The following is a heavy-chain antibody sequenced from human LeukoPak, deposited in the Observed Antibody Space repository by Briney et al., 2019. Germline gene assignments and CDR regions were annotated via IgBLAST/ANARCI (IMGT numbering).Heavy chain of an antibody. CDR2: IRYDGSNK. D-gene: IGHD5-24*01. CDR1: GFTFSSYG. Sequence: GGSLRLSCGASGFTFSSYGMHWVRQAPGKGLEWVAFIRYDGSNKYYADSVKGRFTISRDNSKNTLYLQMNSLRAEDTAVYYCARARRPKWERDGYTSKESAFDIWGQGTMVTVS. V-gene: IGHV3-30*02. J-gene: IGHJ3*02. CDR3: ARARRPKWERDGYTSKESAFDI.